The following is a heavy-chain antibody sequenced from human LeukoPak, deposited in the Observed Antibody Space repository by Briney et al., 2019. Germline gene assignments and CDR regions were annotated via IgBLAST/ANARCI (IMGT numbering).Heavy chain of an antibody. J-gene: IGHJ6*03. V-gene: IGHV1-2*02. CDR3: ARAGLGYSSSWDYYYYMDV. CDR1: GYTFTGYY. D-gene: IGHD6-13*01. Sequence: GASVKVSCKASGYTFTGYYMHWVRQAPGQGLEWMGWINPNSGGTNYAQRFQGRVTMTRDTSIGTVYMELSRLRSDDTAVYYCARAGLGYSSSWDYYYYMDVWGKGTTVTVSS. CDR2: INPNSGGT.